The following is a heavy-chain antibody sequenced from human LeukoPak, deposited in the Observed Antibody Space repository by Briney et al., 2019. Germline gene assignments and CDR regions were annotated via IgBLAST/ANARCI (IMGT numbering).Heavy chain of an antibody. Sequence: GGSLRLSCAASGFTFSDYYMSWIRQAPGKGLEWVSYITSRGSFTYFGDSVKGRFTISRDNAENSLYLQMNRLRAEDTAVYYCARGDFWSDYYRYFEYWGQGTLVTVSS. D-gene: IGHD3-3*01. J-gene: IGHJ4*02. CDR2: ITSRGSFT. CDR3: ARGDFWSDYYRYFEY. CDR1: GFTFSDYY. V-gene: IGHV3-11*01.